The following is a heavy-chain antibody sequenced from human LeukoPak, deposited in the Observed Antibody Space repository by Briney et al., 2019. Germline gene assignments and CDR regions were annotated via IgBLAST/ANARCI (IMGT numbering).Heavy chain of an antibody. CDR3: VRGNYDSRGYSNAFDI. D-gene: IGHD3-22*01. CDR1: GGSISSYF. CDR2: IYYSGST. V-gene: IGHV4-59*01. Sequence: SETLSLTCTVSGGSISSYFWSWIRQPPGKRLEWIGYIYYSGSTNSNPSLKSRVTISADTSKNQFSLKLNSVTAADTAVYYCVRGNYDSRGYSNAFDIWGQGAMVTVSS. J-gene: IGHJ3*02.